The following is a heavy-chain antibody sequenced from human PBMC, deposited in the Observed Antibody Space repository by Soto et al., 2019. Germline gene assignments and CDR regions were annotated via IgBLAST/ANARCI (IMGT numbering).Heavy chain of an antibody. J-gene: IGHJ4*02. Sequence: PATMSLTCPDAGGSLSRNRYYWAWIRQPPGKGLEWIGSIYYSGSTYYNPSLRSRVTISVDTSKNQFSLKLRAGTAADTAVYFCTRQDEYWGQGTLVTVSA. CDR3: TRQDEY. CDR1: GGSLSRNRYY. CDR2: IYYSGST. V-gene: IGHV4-39*01.